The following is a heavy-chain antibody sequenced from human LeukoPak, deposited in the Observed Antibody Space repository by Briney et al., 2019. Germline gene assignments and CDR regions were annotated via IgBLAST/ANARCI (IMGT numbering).Heavy chain of an antibody. CDR3: AKNPLLEYYYDSSGYYYYYYYMDV. CDR1: GFTFSSYW. D-gene: IGHD3-22*01. Sequence: GGSLRLSCAASGFTFSSYWMSWVRQAPGKGLEWVANIKQDGSEKYYVDSVKGRFTISRDNAKNSLYLQMNSLRAEDTAVYYCAKNPLLEYYYDSSGYYYYYYYMDVWGKGTTVTISS. CDR2: IKQDGSEK. J-gene: IGHJ6*03. V-gene: IGHV3-7*01.